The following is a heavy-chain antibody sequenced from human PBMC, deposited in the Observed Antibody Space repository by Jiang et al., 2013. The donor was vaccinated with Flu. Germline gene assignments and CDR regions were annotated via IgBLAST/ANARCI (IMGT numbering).Heavy chain of an antibody. CDR3: ARGYSLDY. Sequence: SQTLSLTCVISGDSVSSDRAAWNWLRQSPSRGFEWLGRTYYRSKWFIDYAVSMRGRISIAPDASKNQFSLHLNSVTPEDTAVYYCARGYSLDYWGQGILVTVSS. V-gene: IGHV6-1*01. CDR2: TYYRSKWFI. CDR1: GDSVSSDRAA. D-gene: IGHD4-11*01. J-gene: IGHJ4*02.